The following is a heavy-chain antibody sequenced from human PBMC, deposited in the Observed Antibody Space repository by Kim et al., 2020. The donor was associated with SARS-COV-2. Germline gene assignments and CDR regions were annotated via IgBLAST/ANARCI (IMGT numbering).Heavy chain of an antibody. CDR2: ISSSSSYI. CDR1: GFTFSSYS. V-gene: IGHV3-21*01. J-gene: IGHJ4*02. D-gene: IGHD2-2*01. CDR3: ARDGTGVSYYFDY. Sequence: GGSLRLSCAASGFTFSSYSMNWVRQAPGKGLEWVSSISSSSSYIYYADSVKGRFTISRDNAKNSLYLQMNSLRAEDTAVYYCARDGTGVSYYFDYWGQGTLVTVSS.